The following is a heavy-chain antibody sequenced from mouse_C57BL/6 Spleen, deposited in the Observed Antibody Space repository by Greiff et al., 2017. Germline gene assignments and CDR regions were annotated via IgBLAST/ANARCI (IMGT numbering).Heavy chain of an antibody. CDR2: INPNNGGT. CDR1: GYTFTDYN. V-gene: IGHV1-22*01. J-gene: IGHJ1*03. CDR3: ARSAYDSNYDWYFDV. Sequence: VQLQQSGPELVKPGASVKMSCKASGYTFTDYNMHWVKQSHGKSLEWIGYINPNNGGTRYNQKFKGKATLTVNKSSSTAYMELRSLTSEDSAVYYCARSAYDSNYDWYFDVWGTGTTVTVSS. D-gene: IGHD2-5*01.